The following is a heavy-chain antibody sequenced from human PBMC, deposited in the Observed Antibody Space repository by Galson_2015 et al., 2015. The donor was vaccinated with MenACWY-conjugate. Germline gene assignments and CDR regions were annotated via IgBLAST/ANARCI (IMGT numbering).Heavy chain of an antibody. CDR3: ARQGIAADGPGNWFDP. CDR1: GYSFTSYW. V-gene: IGHV5-51*01. CDR2: IYPGDSDT. J-gene: IGHJ5*02. D-gene: IGHD6-13*01. Sequence: QSGAEVKKPGESLTISCTGSGYSFTSYWIGWVRQMPGKGLEWMGIIYPGDSDTRYSPSFQGQVTISADKSISAAYLQWSSLKASDTARYYCARQGIAADGPGNWFDPWGQGTLVTVSS.